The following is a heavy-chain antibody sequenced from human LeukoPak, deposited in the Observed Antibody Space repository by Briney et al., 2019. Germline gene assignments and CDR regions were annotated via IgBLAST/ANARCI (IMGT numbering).Heavy chain of an antibody. CDR2: FDPEDGDA. J-gene: IGHJ3*02. D-gene: IGHD3-22*01. V-gene: IGHV1-24*01. Sequence: ASVKVSCKVSGYTLTELSIHWVRQAPGKGLEWMGGFDPEDGDAIYAQSFQGRVTMTEDTSTDTPYMELRSLRSEDTAVYYCARSEPDSHAFDIWGQGTMVTVSS. CDR1: GYTLTELS. CDR3: ARSEPDSHAFDI.